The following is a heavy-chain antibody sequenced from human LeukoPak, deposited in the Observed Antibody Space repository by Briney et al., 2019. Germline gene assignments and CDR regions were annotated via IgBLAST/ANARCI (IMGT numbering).Heavy chain of an antibody. CDR3: AGVGYYNGFDY. Sequence: PSETLSLTCAVYGGSLSGYYWSWIRQPPGKGLEWIGEINHSGSTDYNPSLKSRVTISVDTSKNQFSLKLSSVTAADTAVYYCAGVGYYNGFDYWGQGTLVTVSS. V-gene: IGHV4-34*01. CDR1: GGSLSGYY. J-gene: IGHJ4*02. D-gene: IGHD3-9*01. CDR2: INHSGST.